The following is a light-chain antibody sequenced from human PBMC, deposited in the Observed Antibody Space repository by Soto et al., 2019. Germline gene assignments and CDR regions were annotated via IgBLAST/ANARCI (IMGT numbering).Light chain of an antibody. Sequence: EIVVTQSPGTLSLSPGERATLSCRASQSVSSSYLAWYQQKPGQAPRLLIYGASSRATGIPDRFSGSGSGTDFTLTISRLEPEDFAVYYCQQYGSSFRTFGQGTKVEIK. CDR2: GAS. CDR1: QSVSSSY. J-gene: IGKJ1*01. V-gene: IGKV3-20*01. CDR3: QQYGSSFRT.